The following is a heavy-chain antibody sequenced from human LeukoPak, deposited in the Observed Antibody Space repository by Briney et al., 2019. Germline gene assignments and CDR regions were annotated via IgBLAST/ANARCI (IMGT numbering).Heavy chain of an antibody. CDR1: GFTFSNAW. CDR2: ISGSGGST. CDR3: AKTARLYDSSGYCYYFDY. Sequence: GGSLRLSCAASGFTFSNAWMSWVRQAPGKGLEWVSAISGSGGSTYYADSVKGRFTISRDNSKNTLYLQMNSLRAEDTAVYYCAKTARLYDSSGYCYYFDYWGQGTLVTVSS. D-gene: IGHD3-22*01. V-gene: IGHV3-23*01. J-gene: IGHJ4*02.